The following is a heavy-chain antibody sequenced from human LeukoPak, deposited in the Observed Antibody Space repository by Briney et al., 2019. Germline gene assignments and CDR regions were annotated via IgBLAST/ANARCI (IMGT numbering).Heavy chain of an antibody. D-gene: IGHD3-10*01. Sequence: SVKVSCKASGGTFSSYAISWVRQAPGQGLEWMGRIIPILGIANYAQKFQGRVTITADKSTSTAYMELSSLRSEDTAVYYCADDPTYYYGSGENWFDPWGQGTLVTASS. V-gene: IGHV1-69*04. CDR2: IIPILGIA. J-gene: IGHJ5*02. CDR1: GGTFSSYA. CDR3: ADDPTYYYGSGENWFDP.